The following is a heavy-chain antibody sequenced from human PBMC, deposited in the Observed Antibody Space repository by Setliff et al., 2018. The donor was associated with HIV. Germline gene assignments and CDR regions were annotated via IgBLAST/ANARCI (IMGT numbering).Heavy chain of an antibody. CDR2: IHTSGST. CDR3: ARVRLTMIMMVDYFDQ. D-gene: IGHD3-22*01. Sequence: SETLSLTCTVSGDSISSGTYYWSWIRQPAGRGLEWIGRIHTSGSTDYNPSLRSRVTLSAYTSKNQLSLSLTSVTAADTAVYYCARVRLTMIMMVDYFDQWGQGTLVTVSS. J-gene: IGHJ4*02. CDR1: GDSISSGTYY. V-gene: IGHV4-61*02.